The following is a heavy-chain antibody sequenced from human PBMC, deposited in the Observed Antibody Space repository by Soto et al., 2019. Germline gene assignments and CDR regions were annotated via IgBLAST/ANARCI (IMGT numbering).Heavy chain of an antibody. J-gene: IGHJ4*02. CDR1: GGSISSGGYS. D-gene: IGHD1-1*01. V-gene: IGHV4-31*03. CDR3: ARDVTTKDFFDY. Sequence: SETLSLTLTISGGSISSGGYSWSWVRQFPGKGLEWIGYIYYSGTTHHNPSLRSRISMSIDASKNQFSLRLNSVTAADTAVYYCARDVTTKDFFDYWGQGSPVTV. CDR2: IYYSGTT.